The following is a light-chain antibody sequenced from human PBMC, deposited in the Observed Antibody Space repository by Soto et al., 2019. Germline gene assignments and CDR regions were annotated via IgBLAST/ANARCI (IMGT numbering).Light chain of an antibody. CDR3: QQSYSTPQA. J-gene: IGKJ1*01. CDR2: AAS. V-gene: IGKV1-39*01. CDR1: QTISSG. Sequence: EIRMTRSQSTLCGSVGYRVTITCRASQTISSGLAWYQQKPGKAPKLLIYAASTLQSGVPSRFSGSGSGTDFTLSIGSLQPEDLATYYCQQSYSTPQAVGQGTKVDIK.